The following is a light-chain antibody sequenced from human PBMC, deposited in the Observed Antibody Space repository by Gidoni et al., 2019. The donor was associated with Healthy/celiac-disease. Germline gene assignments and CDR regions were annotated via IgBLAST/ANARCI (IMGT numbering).Light chain of an antibody. CDR1: QGISNY. Sequence: DIQMTQSPSSLSASVGDRVTITCRASQGISNYLAWYQQKPGKVPKLLIYAASTLQSGVPSRFSGSGSGTEFNLTISSLQPEDVATYYCQKYNSAPREFTFGPGTKVDIK. V-gene: IGKV1-27*01. J-gene: IGKJ3*01. CDR3: QKYNSAPREFT. CDR2: AAS.